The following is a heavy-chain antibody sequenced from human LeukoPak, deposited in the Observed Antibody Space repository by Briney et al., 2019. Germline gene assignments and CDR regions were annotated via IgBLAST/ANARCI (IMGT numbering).Heavy chain of an antibody. V-gene: IGHV4-4*07. D-gene: IGHD2-21*01. Sequence: PSETLSLTCTVSGGSVTTSYWSRIRQSAGEGLEWIGRVYISGDTKYNPSLKSRVIMSLDASKNQLSLSLRSVTAADTAVYYCARLIAEVGGGTNYFDTWGQGTLVTVSS. J-gene: IGHJ4*02. CDR1: GGSVTTSY. CDR3: ARLIAEVGGGTNYFDT. CDR2: VYISGDT.